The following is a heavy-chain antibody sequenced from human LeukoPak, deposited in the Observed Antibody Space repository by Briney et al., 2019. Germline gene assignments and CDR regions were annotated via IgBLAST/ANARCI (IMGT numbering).Heavy chain of an antibody. J-gene: IGHJ4*02. V-gene: IGHV3-23*01. CDR2: ISGSGDST. D-gene: IGHD1-26*01. CDR3: AKVLPQSGSYYGLNY. Sequence: GGSLRLSCAASGFTFSTYAMSWVRQAPGKGLEWVSGISGSGDSTYYADSVKGRFTISRDNSKNTVFLQMNSLRAEDTAVYCCAKVLPQSGSYYGLNYWGQGTLVTVYS. CDR1: GFTFSTYA.